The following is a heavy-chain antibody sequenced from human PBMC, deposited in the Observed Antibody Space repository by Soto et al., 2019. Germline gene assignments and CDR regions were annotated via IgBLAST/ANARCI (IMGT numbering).Heavy chain of an antibody. V-gene: IGHV4-4*02. CDR3: ARMLISPRGTAFDI. Sequence: QVQLQESGPGLVKPSGTLSLTCAVSGGSISSGDWWTWVRQPPGKGLEWIGEIHHSGSTNYNPSLKSRVTISVDKSTNQFPLKLSSVTAADAAVYYCARMLISPRGTAFDIWGQGTMVTVSS. CDR2: IHHSGST. D-gene: IGHD3-16*01. CDR1: GGSISSGDW. J-gene: IGHJ3*02.